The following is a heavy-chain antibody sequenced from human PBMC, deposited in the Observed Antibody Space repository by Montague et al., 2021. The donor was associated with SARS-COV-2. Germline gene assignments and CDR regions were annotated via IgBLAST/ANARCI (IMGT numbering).Heavy chain of an antibody. CDR3: ASLGSSAYCGGDCYLRDYGMDV. CDR1: GGSITSSAYY. CDR2: IYYSGNT. D-gene: IGHD2-21*02. Sequence: SETLSLTCTVSGGSITSSAYYWSWIRQSPGKGLEWIGTIYYSGNTYSNPSLKSRVTISMDTSKSQVSLKISSVTAADTAVYFCASLGSSAYCGGDCYLRDYGMDVWGQGTRVTVSS. J-gene: IGHJ6*02. V-gene: IGHV4-39*01.